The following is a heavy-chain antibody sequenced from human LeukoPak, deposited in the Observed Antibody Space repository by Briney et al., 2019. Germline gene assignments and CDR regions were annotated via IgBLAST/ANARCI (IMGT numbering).Heavy chain of an antibody. D-gene: IGHD5-12*01. CDR1: GGSISSSNW. J-gene: IGHJ4*02. V-gene: IGHV4-4*02. CDR3: ARHLAKYYFDY. Sequence: SETLSLTCAVSGGSISSSNWWSWVRQPPGKGLEWIGEIYHSGSTNYNPSLKSRVTISVDTSKNQFSLKLSSVTAADTAVYYCARHLAKYYFDYWGQGTLVSVSS. CDR2: IYHSGST.